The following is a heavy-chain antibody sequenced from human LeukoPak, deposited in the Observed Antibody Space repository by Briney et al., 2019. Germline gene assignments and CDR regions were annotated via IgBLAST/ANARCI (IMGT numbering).Heavy chain of an antibody. V-gene: IGHV4-59*08. CDR2: IYYSRST. CDR1: GGSISGYY. CDR3: ARPHSSGWYGGFDI. Sequence: SETLSLTCTVSGGSISGYYWSWIRQPPGKGLEWIGYIYYSRSTRYNPSLKSRVTISVDSSKNQFSLKLRSVTAADTAVYYCARPHSSGWYGGFDIWGQGTMVTVSS. J-gene: IGHJ3*02. D-gene: IGHD6-19*01.